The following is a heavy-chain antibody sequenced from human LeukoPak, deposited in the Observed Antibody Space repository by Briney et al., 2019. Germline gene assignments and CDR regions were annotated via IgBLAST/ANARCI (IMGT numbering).Heavy chain of an antibody. CDR2: ISSSSSYI. D-gene: IGHD3-3*01. V-gene: IGHV3-21*01. Sequence: WLRQPRGKGLEWVSSISSSSSYISYADSLKGRFTISRDTAKNSLSLQMNSLRAEDTAVYYCASFFYTYDFDYWGQGTLVTVSS. CDR3: ASFFYTYDFDY. J-gene: IGHJ4*02.